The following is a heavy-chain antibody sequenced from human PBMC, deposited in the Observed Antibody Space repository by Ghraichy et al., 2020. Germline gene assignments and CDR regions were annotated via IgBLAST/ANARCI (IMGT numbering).Heavy chain of an antibody. CDR1: GGSFSGYY. D-gene: IGHD3-3*01. CDR3: ARGRGLRFLEWLSRHFDY. J-gene: IGHJ4*02. V-gene: IGHV4-34*01. CDR2: INHSGST. Sequence: SETLSLTCAVYGGSFSGYYWSWIRQPPGKGLEWIGEINHSGSTNYNPSLKSRVTISVDTSKNQFSLKLSSVTAADTAVYYCARGRGLRFLEWLSRHFDYWGQGTLVTVSS.